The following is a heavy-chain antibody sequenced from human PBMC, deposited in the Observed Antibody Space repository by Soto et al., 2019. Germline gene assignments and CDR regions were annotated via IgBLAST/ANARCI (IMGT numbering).Heavy chain of an antibody. CDR1: GFTFSSYS. J-gene: IGHJ6*03. CDR3: ASGTYCSSTSCYYYMDV. V-gene: IGHV3-21*01. Sequence: GVLRLSCAASGFTFSSYSMNWVRQAPGKGLEWVSSISSSSSYIYYADSVKGRFTISRDNAKNSLYLQMNSLRAEDTAVYYCASGTYCSSTSCYYYMDVWGKGTTVTVSS. D-gene: IGHD2-2*01. CDR2: ISSSSSYI.